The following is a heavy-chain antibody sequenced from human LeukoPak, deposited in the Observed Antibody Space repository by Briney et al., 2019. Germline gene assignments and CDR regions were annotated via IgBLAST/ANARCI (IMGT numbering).Heavy chain of an antibody. CDR1: GFTFSSYA. V-gene: IGHV3-30-3*01. J-gene: IGHJ4*02. Sequence: PGRSLRLSCAASGFTFSSYAMHWVRQAPGKGLEWVAVISYDGSNKYYADSVRGRFTISRDNSKNTLYLQMNSVTYEDTAVYFCVRIVGHTTTDFWGQGTIVTVSS. CDR2: ISYDGSNK. CDR3: VRIVGHTTTDF. D-gene: IGHD1-26*01.